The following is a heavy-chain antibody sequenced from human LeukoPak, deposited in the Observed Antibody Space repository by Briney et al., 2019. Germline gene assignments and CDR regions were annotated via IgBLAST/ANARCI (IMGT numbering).Heavy chain of an antibody. V-gene: IGHV3-30*04. CDR1: GFTFSSYA. J-gene: IGHJ6*03. CDR2: ISYGGSNK. CDR3: AKRGGGSSWYSYYYYYMDV. D-gene: IGHD6-13*01. Sequence: GRSLRLSCAASGFTFSSYAMHWVRQAPGKGLEWVAVISYGGSNKYYADSVKGRFTISRDNSKNTLYLQMNSLRAEDTAVYYCAKRGGGSSWYSYYYYYMDVWGKGTTVTVSS.